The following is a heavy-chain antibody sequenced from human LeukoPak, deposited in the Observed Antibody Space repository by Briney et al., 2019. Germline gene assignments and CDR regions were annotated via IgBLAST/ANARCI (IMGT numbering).Heavy chain of an antibody. V-gene: IGHV1-69*13. CDR2: IIPIFGTA. Sequence: ASVTVSCTASGGTFSSYAISWVRQAPGQGLEWMGGIIPIFGTANYAQKFQGKVTITADESTSTAYMELRSLRSDDTAVYYCARGWDYDSGGRPTAYVYWGQGTLVTVSS. CDR3: ARGWDYDSGGRPTAYVY. J-gene: IGHJ4*02. CDR1: GGTFSSYA. D-gene: IGHD3-22*01.